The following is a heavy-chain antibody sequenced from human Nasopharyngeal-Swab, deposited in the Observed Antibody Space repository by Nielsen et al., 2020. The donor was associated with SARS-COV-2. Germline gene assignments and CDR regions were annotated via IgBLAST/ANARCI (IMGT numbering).Heavy chain of an antibody. CDR1: GFTFSSYG. CDR2: ISYDGSNK. V-gene: IGHV3-30*18. D-gene: IGHD3-9*01. Sequence: GGSLRLSCAASGFTFSSYGMHWVRQAPGKGLEWVAVISYDGSNKYYADSVKGRFTISRDNSKDTLYLQMNSLRAEDTAVYYCAKDFYDILTAPGCPFDYWGQGTLVTVSS. J-gene: IGHJ4*02. CDR3: AKDFYDILTAPGCPFDY.